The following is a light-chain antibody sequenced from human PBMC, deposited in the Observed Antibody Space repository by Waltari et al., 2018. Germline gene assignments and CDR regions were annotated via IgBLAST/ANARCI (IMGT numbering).Light chain of an antibody. CDR2: DVN. Sequence: QSALTQPPSASGSPGQSVTISCTGTSRYIGGSNFVSWYQQRPGKAPRFLIYDVNKRPAGVSDRFSGAKSGNTASLTVSGLQPDDEATYYCSAFAGSNNFGVFGGGTKLTVL. CDR3: SAFAGSNNFGV. J-gene: IGLJ3*02. V-gene: IGLV2-8*01. CDR1: SRYIGGSNF.